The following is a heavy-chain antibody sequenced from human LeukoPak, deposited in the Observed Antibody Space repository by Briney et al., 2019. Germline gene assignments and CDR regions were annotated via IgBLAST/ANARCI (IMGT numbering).Heavy chain of an antibody. V-gene: IGHV3-21*04. J-gene: IGHJ4*02. D-gene: IGHD2-21*02. CDR1: GFTFSSYS. CDR3: ARAQTYGDSRLLLDY. CDR2: ISSSSSYI. Sequence: GGSLRLSCAASGFTFSSYSMNWVRQAPGKGLEWVSSISSSSSYIYYADSVKGRFTISRDNAKNSQYLQMNSLRVEDTALYYCARAQTYGDSRLLLDYWGQGTLVTVSS.